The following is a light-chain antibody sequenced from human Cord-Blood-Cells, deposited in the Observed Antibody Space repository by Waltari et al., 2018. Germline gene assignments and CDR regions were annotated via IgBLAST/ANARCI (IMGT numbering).Light chain of an antibody. V-gene: IGKV1-5*01. J-gene: IGKJ1*01. Sequence: IQMAQSPSTLSASVGDRVTITCLASQSISSWLAWYQQKPGKAPKLLIYDASSVESGVPSRFSGSGSGTEFTLTISSLQPDDFATYYCQQYNSYSRTFGQGTKVEIK. CDR1: QSISSW. CDR2: DAS. CDR3: QQYNSYSRT.